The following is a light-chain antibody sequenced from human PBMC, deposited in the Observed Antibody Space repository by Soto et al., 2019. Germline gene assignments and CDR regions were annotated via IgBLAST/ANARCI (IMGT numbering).Light chain of an antibody. CDR2: GAI. V-gene: IGKV3-15*01. CDR1: QSISSN. Sequence: EIVMTQSPATLSVSPGERATLSCRASQSISSNLAWHQQKPGQAPRLLIYGAITRATGIPARFSGSGSGTEFTLTISSLQPDDFATYYCQQYNSYSFGQGTKVDIK. CDR3: QQYNSYS. J-gene: IGKJ1*01.